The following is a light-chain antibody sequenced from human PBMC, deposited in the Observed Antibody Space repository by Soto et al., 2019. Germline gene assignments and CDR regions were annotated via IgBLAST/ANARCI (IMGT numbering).Light chain of an antibody. CDR1: SSDVGGYNY. CDR3: SSYTNTFTLVV. Sequence: QSVLTQPASVSGSPGQSITISCTGTSSDVGGYNYVSWYQQHPGKAPKLMIYDVSNRPSGVSNRFSGSKSGNTASLTISGLQAEDEADYYCSSYTNTFTLVVFGTGTQLTVL. J-gene: IGLJ1*01. V-gene: IGLV2-14*01. CDR2: DVS.